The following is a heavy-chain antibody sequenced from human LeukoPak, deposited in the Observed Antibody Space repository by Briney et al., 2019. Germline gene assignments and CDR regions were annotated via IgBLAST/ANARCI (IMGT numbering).Heavy chain of an antibody. CDR3: AREGQAYCSSTSCYSGGGYYYMDV. V-gene: IGHV3-11*01. CDR2: ISSSRSTI. Sequence: GGSLRLSCAASGFTFSDYYVSWIRQAPGKGLVWVSYISSSRSTIYYADSVKGRFTISRDNAKNSLYLQMNSLRAEDTAVYYCAREGQAYCSSTSCYSGGGYYYMDVWGKGTTVTVSS. J-gene: IGHJ6*03. D-gene: IGHD2-2*02. CDR1: GFTFSDYY.